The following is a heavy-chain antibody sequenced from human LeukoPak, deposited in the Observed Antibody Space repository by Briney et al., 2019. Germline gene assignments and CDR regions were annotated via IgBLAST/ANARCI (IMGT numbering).Heavy chain of an antibody. J-gene: IGHJ4*02. D-gene: IGHD1-26*01. CDR2: INSGNSNI. Sequence: PGGSLRLSCAASGFTFNSYSMNWVRQAPGKGLEWVSSINSGNSNIYYADSVKGRFTISRDNARNSLFLQMNSLRAEDTAVYYCARSSGSYFSDSPDDYWGQGTLVTVSS. CDR3: ARSSGSYFSDSPDDY. CDR1: GFTFNSYS. V-gene: IGHV3-21*01.